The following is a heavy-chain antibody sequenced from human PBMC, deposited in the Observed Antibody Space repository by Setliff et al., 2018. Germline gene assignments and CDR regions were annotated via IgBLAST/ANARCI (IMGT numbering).Heavy chain of an antibody. CDR2: IIPIFGTA. CDR1: GGTFSSYA. V-gene: IGHV1-69*05. J-gene: IGHJ4*02. Sequence: RASVKVSCKASGGTFSSYAISWVRQAPGQGLEWMGGIIPIFGTANYAQKFQGRVTITTDESTSTAYMELSSLRSEDTAVYYCARAEVAAAGTPFDYWGQGTLVTVSS. CDR3: ARAEVAAAGTPFDY. D-gene: IGHD6-13*01.